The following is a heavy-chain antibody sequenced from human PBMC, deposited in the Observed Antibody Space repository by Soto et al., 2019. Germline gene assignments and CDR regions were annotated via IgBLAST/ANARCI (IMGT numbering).Heavy chain of an antibody. CDR2: IKSKTDGGTT. CDR1: GFTFSDAW. D-gene: IGHD3-3*01. J-gene: IGHJ6*02. Sequence: PGGSLSLSCAASGFTFSDAWMNWVRQAPGKGLEWVGRIKSKTDGGTTDYAAPVKGRFTISRDDSKNTLYLQMNSLKTEDTAVYYCTTVYDFWSGYFYGMDVWGQGTTVTVSS. CDR3: TTVYDFWSGYFYGMDV. V-gene: IGHV3-15*07.